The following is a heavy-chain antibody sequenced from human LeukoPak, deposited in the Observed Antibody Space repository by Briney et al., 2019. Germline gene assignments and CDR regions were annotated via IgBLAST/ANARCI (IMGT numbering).Heavy chain of an antibody. D-gene: IGHD5-24*01. CDR1: GFTFSSYG. CDR3: ARKVVDNFDY. Sequence: GGSLRLSCAAAGFTFSSYGMSWVRQAPGKGLEWVANIKRDGSEKYYVDSVKGRFTTSRDNAKNSVYLQMNSLRAEDTAVYYCARKVVDNFDYWGQGTLVIVSS. J-gene: IGHJ4*02. V-gene: IGHV3-7*01. CDR2: IKRDGSEK.